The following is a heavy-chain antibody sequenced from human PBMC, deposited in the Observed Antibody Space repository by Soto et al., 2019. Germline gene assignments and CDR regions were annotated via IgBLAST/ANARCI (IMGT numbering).Heavy chain of an antibody. CDR1: GGSISGSSYY. CDR3: MLGSGWKDFDY. J-gene: IGHJ4*02. CDR2: IYYSGST. Sequence: QLQLQESGPGLVKPSETLSLTCTVSGGSISGSSYYWGWIRQPPGKGLEWIGNIYYSGSTYYNPSLRSRVTIYVDTSKNQFSLKLSSVTAADTAVYYCMLGSGWKDFDYWGQGTLVTVSS. V-gene: IGHV4-39*01. D-gene: IGHD3-22*01.